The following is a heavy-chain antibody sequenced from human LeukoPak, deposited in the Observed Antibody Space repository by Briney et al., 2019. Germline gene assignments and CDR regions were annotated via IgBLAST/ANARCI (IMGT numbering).Heavy chain of an antibody. D-gene: IGHD5-18*01. Sequence: GGSLRLSCAASGFTFSTYAMSWVRQAPGKGLEWVSTISGSGASTYYADSVKGRFTISRDNSKNTLFLQMNSLRAEDTAVYYCARGEVTGDLWGQGTMVTVSS. CDR2: ISGSGAST. J-gene: IGHJ3*01. V-gene: IGHV3-23*01. CDR3: ARGEVTGDL. CDR1: GFTFSTYA.